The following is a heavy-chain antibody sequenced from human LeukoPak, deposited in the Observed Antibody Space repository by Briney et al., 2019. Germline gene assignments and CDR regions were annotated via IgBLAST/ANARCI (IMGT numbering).Heavy chain of an antibody. CDR1: GNTFTGYY. J-gene: IGHJ4*02. CDR2: INPNSGDT. CDR3: AREYYDSSEFDS. D-gene: IGHD3-22*01. Sequence: ASEKVSCKTSGNTFTGYYIHWVRQAPGQGLEWVGRINPNSGDTKYAPKFQGRVTMTRDTSISTIYMELSSLRSDDTAVYYCAREYYDSSEFDSWGQGTLVTVPS. V-gene: IGHV1-2*06.